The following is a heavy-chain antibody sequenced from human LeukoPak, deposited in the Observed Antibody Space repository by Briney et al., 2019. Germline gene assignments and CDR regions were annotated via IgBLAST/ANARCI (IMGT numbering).Heavy chain of an antibody. D-gene: IGHD3-9*01. V-gene: IGHV1-46*01. J-gene: IGHJ4*02. CDR3: ASLGTTGSQY. CDR2: INPSGGST. CDR1: GYTFTSYY. Sequence: ASVKVSCKASGYTFTSYYIDWVRQAPGQGLEWMGVINPSGGSTRYAQKFQGRVTMTGDPSTRTVYMELSSLTSDDTAVYYCASLGTTGSQYWGQGTLVTVSS.